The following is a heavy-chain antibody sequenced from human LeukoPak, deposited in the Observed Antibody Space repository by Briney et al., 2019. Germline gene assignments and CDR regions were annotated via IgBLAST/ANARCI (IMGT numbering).Heavy chain of an antibody. V-gene: IGHV4-34*01. CDR1: GGSFSGYY. CDR2: IS. CDR3: AANSADYNTLGSSYKV. Sequence: KSSETLSLTCAVYGGSFSGYYWSWIRQSPGKGLEWIGSISYNPSLKSRLTISVDTSKNQFSLKLNSVTAADTAVYYCAANSADYNTLGSSYKVWGQGTLVTVSS. D-gene: IGHD3-10*01. J-gene: IGHJ4*02.